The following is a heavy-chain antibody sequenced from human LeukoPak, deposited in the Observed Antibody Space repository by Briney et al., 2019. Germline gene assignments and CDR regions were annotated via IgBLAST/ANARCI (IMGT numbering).Heavy chain of an antibody. Sequence: ASVKVSCKASGYTFTGYYMHWVRQAPGQGLEWMGWINPNSGGTSYAQKFQGRVTMTRDTSISTAYMELSRLRSDDTAVYYCARVFSPDYDSSFSWFDPWGQGTLVTVSS. CDR2: INPNSGGT. D-gene: IGHD3-22*01. CDR1: GYTFTGYY. V-gene: IGHV1-2*02. J-gene: IGHJ5*02. CDR3: ARVFSPDYDSSFSWFDP.